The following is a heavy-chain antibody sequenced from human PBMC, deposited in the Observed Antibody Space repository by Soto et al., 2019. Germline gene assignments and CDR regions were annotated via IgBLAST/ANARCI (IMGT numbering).Heavy chain of an antibody. Sequence: NPSETLSLTCAVYGGSFSGYCWSWIRQPPGKGLEWIGEINHSGSSNYNPSLKSRVTISVDTSKNQFSLKLSSVTAADTAVYYCARGKGIAARLYNWFDPWGQGTLGTVST. CDR3: ARGKGIAARLYNWFDP. CDR1: GGSFSGYC. J-gene: IGHJ5*02. D-gene: IGHD6-6*01. CDR2: INHSGSS. V-gene: IGHV4-34*01.